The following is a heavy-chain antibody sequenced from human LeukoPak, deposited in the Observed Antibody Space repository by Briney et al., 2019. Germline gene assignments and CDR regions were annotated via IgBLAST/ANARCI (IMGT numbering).Heavy chain of an antibody. CDR1: GFTVSSFG. V-gene: IGHV3-48*02. J-gene: IGHJ4*02. Sequence: GGSLRLSCAASGFTVSSFGMSWVRQAPGKGLEWVSYISTSSSTIYYADAVKGRFTISRDNAKNSLYLKKISLRDEATAVYYCARSWSGYYFDYWGQGTLVTVSS. D-gene: IGHD3-3*01. CDR2: ISTSSSTI. CDR3: ARSWSGYYFDY.